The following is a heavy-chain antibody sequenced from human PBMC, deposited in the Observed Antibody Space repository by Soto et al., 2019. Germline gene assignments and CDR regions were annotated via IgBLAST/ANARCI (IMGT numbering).Heavy chain of an antibody. J-gene: IGHJ4*02. CDR3: AKDRALGYCSLFDY. Sequence: PGGSRRLSCAASGFTFSSYAMSWVRQAPGKGLEWVSAISGSGGSTYYADSVKGRFTISRDNSKNTLYLQMNSLRAEDTAVYYCAKDRALGYCSLFDYWGQGTLVTVSS. V-gene: IGHV3-23*01. CDR1: GFTFSSYA. CDR2: ISGSGGST. D-gene: IGHD2-15*01.